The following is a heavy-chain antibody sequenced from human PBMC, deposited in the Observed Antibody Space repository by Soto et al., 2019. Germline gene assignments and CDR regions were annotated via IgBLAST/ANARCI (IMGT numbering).Heavy chain of an antibody. V-gene: IGHV3-30*18. CDR1: GFTFSSYG. Sequence: GGSLRLSCAASGFTFSSYGMHWVRQAPGKWLEWVAVISYDGSNKYYADSVKGRFTISRDNSKNTLYLQMNSLRAEDTAAYYCAKDHCSSTSCYDVPFDYWGQGXLVTVYS. D-gene: IGHD2-2*01. J-gene: IGHJ4*02. CDR3: AKDHCSSTSCYDVPFDY. CDR2: ISYDGSNK.